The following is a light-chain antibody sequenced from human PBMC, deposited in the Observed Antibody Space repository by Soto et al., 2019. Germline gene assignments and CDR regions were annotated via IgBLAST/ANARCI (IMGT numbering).Light chain of an antibody. CDR1: QDIAHN. CDR3: QQYSAHPLP. Sequence: DIQLTQSPSVLSASVGDRVSISCRASQDIAHNLNWYQQKPGRAPKLLIFEKSTLLYGVPSRFSGSGSGTDFTLTISSLQPEDFATYYCQQYSAHPLPFDGGTRVEIK. J-gene: IGKJ4*01. V-gene: IGKV1-9*01. CDR2: EKS.